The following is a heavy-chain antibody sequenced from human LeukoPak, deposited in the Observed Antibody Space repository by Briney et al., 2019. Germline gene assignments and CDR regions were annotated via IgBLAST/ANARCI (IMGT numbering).Heavy chain of an antibody. Sequence: ASVKVSCKASGYTFTGYYMHWVRQAPGQGLEWMGWINPNSGGTNYAQKFQGRVTMTRDTSISTAYMELSRLRSDDTAVYYCARGGRVVPAAKNWFDPWGLGTLVTVSS. CDR1: GYTFTGYY. J-gene: IGHJ5*02. D-gene: IGHD2-2*01. CDR3: ARGGRVVPAAKNWFDP. V-gene: IGHV1-2*02. CDR2: INPNSGGT.